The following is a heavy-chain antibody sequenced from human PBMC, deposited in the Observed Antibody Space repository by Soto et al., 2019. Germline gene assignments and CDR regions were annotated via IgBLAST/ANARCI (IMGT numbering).Heavy chain of an antibody. D-gene: IGHD3-10*01. CDR3: ARGARNYYYYDY. J-gene: IGHJ4*02. Sequence: VQLVESGGGLVQPGGSLRLSCAASGFIFSDYWIHWVRQAPGKGLVWVSRIKSDEITTNYADSVWGRLTISRDRAKNTVYLQMNSLRAEDTAVYYCARGARNYYYYDYWGQGTLVTVSS. V-gene: IGHV3-74*01. CDR2: IKSDEITT. CDR1: GFIFSDYW.